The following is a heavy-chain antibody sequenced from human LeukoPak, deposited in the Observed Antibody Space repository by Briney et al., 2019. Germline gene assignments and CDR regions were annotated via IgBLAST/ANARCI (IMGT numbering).Heavy chain of an antibody. CDR1: GFTFSNYA. CDR3: AKWGDYDVLTGYYVSDY. Sequence: GASLRLSCTASGFTFSNYAMSWVRQAPGKGLEWVSAITGSGGNTYYADSVKGRFTISRDNSKNTVFLQMNSLRAEDTAVYYCAKWGDYDVLTGYYVSDYWGQGTLVTVSS. V-gene: IGHV3-23*01. J-gene: IGHJ4*02. CDR2: ITGSGGNT. D-gene: IGHD3-9*01.